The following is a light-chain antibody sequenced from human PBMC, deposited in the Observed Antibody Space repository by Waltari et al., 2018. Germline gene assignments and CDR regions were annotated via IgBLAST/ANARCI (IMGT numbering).Light chain of an antibody. CDR1: SGDVGANNY. Sequence: QSALTQPPSASGSPGQSVTISCTGASGDVGANNYVAWYQQHPGKAPRLLLDDVNTRPSGVPDRFSGSKSDNTASLTGSGLQAEDEADYYCSSYAGSRGVFGGGTKLSV. CDR2: DVN. J-gene: IGLJ3*02. CDR3: SSYAGSRGV. V-gene: IGLV2-8*01.